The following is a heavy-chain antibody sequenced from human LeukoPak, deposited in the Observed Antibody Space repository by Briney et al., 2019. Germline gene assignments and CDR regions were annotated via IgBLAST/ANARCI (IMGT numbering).Heavy chain of an antibody. CDR1: GGSISSSSYY. CDR2: IYYSGST. J-gene: IGHJ4*02. D-gene: IGHD6-19*01. CDR3: ARGIFYPGLALDY. V-gene: IGHV4-39*07. Sequence: SETLSLTCTVSGGSISSSSYYWGWIRQPPGKGLEWIGSIYYSGSTYYNPSLKSRVTISVDTSKNQFSLKLSSVTAADTAVYYCARGIFYPGLALDYWGQGTLVTVSS.